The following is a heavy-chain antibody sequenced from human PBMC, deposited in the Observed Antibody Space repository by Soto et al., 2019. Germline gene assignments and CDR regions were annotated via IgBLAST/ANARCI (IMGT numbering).Heavy chain of an antibody. V-gene: IGHV3-15*07. CDR2: IKSKTDGGTT. Sequence: PGASLRLSCAACGFTFRNAGVNWVRQAPGKGLEWVGRIKSKTDGGTTDYAAPVKGRFTISRDDSKNTLYLQMNSLKTEDTAVYYCTTARDADTEVPDAFDIWGQGT. D-gene: IGHD5-18*01. J-gene: IGHJ3*02. CDR1: GFTFRNAG. CDR3: TTARDADTEVPDAFDI.